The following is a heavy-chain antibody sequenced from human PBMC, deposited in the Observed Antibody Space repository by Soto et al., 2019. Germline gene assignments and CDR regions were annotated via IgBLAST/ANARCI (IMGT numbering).Heavy chain of an antibody. CDR1: GFSLSTSGVG. J-gene: IGHJ5*02. D-gene: IGHD2-21*01. Sequence: QITLKESGPTLVKPTQTLTLTCTFSGFSLSTSGVGVAWIRQPPGKDLEWRALIYLDDDKRYTPSLKSRLNITKYTSKDQVVRKMTNMDPEDTATYYCAHSRYLGDNWFDPWGQGTLVTVSS. V-gene: IGHV2-5*02. CDR2: IYLDDDK. CDR3: AHSRYLGDNWFDP.